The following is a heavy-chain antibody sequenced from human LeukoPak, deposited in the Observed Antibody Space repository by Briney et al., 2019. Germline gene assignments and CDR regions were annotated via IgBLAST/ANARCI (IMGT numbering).Heavy chain of an antibody. J-gene: IGHJ3*01. CDR3: ARMAPAAGRHNAFDF. Sequence: SETLSLTCTVSNSSISSGFHWGWIRQPPGKGLEWIGTLYHGGSTYFNPSLRSRVTISVDTSKNQFSLQLSSVTAADTAVYFCARMAPAAGRHNAFDFWGQGTVVTVSS. D-gene: IGHD2-2*01. V-gene: IGHV4-38-2*02. CDR2: LYHGGST. CDR1: NSSISSGFH.